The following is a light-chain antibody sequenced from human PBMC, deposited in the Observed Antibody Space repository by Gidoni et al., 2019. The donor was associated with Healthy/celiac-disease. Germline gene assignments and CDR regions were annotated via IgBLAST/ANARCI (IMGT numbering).Light chain of an antibody. V-gene: IGLV3-25*03. CDR2: KDS. J-gene: IGLJ2*01. Sequence: SYQLTQPPSLPVSPGQTARITCSGDALPKQYAYWYQQKPGQAPVLMIYKDSERPSGIPERFSGSSSGTTVTLTISGVQAEDEADYYCQSADSSGTYVVFGGGTKLTVL. CDR3: QSADSSGTYVV. CDR1: ALPKQY.